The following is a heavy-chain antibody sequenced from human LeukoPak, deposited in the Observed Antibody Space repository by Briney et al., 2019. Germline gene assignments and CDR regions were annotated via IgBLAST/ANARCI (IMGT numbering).Heavy chain of an antibody. CDR1: GGSISSSSYY. Sequence: SETLSLTCTVSGGSISSSSYYWGWIRQPPGKGLEWIGSIYYSGSTYYNPSLKSRVTISVDTSKNQFSLKLSSVTAADTAVYYCARVRSFDYWGQGTLVTVSS. V-gene: IGHV4-39*01. J-gene: IGHJ4*02. D-gene: IGHD5-24*01. CDR3: ARVRSFDY. CDR2: IYYSGST.